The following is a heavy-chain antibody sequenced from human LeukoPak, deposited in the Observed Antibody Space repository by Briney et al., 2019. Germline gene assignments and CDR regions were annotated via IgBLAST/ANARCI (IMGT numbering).Heavy chain of an antibody. CDR3: ARDQGDYYYYYGMDV. CDR2: ISAYNGNT. D-gene: IGHD2-21*02. V-gene: IGHV1-18*01. J-gene: IGHJ6*02. Sequence: ASVEVSCKASGYTFTSYGISWVRQAPGQGLEWMGWISAYNGNTNYAQKLQGRVTMTTDTSTSTAYMELRSLRSDDTAVYYCARDQGDYYYYYGMDVWGQGTTVTVSS. CDR1: GYTFTSYG.